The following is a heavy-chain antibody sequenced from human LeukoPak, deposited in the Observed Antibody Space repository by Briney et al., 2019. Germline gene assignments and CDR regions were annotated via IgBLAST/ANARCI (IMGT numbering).Heavy chain of an antibody. CDR3: ARHPLELRFLEWFYFDY. CDR2: IYYSGSA. V-gene: IGHV4-39*01. Sequence: SETLSLTCTVSGGSISSSSYYWGWIRQPPGKGLEWIGSIYYSGSAYYNPSLKSRVTISVDTSKNQFSLKLSSVTAADTAVYYCARHPLELRFLEWFYFDYWGQGTLVTVSS. D-gene: IGHD3-3*01. CDR1: GGSISSSSYY. J-gene: IGHJ4*02.